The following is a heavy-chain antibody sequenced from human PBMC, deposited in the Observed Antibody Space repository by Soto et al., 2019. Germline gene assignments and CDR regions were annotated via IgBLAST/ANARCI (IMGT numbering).Heavy chain of an antibody. Sequence: GGSLRLSCAASGFTFSSYSMIWVRQAPGKGLEWVSYISSSSNTIYYADSVKGRFTISRDDSKNTAYLQMNSLKTEDTAVYYCTRLAAAGTRVDPWGQGTLVPVSS. CDR2: ISSSSNTI. CDR1: GFTFSSYS. V-gene: IGHV3-48*01. J-gene: IGHJ5*02. CDR3: TRLAAAGTRVDP. D-gene: IGHD6-13*01.